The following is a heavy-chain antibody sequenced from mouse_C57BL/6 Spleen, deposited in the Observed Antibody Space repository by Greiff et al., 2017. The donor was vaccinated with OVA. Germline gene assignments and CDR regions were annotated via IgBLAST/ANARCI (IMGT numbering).Heavy chain of an antibody. D-gene: IGHD3-3*01. CDR2: IYPGDGDT. CDR3: ARGTERAWFAD. Sequence: QVQLQQSGPELVKPGASVKISCKASGYVFSSSWMNWVKQRPGKGLEWIGRIYPGDGDTNYNGKFKGKATLTADKSSSTAYMQLSSLTSEDSAVYFCARGTERAWFADWGQGTLVTVSA. CDR1: GYVFSSSW. V-gene: IGHV1-82*01. J-gene: IGHJ3*01.